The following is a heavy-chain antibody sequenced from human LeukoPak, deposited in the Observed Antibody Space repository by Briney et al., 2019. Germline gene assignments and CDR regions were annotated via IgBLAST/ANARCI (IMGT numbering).Heavy chain of an antibody. V-gene: IGHV4-39*02. CDR3: AKDQVLLWFGDPPALFDY. J-gene: IGHJ4*02. CDR2: IYYSGST. D-gene: IGHD3-10*01. CDR1: GGSISSSSYY. Sequence: SETLSLTCTVSGGSISSSSYYWGWIRQPPGKGLEWIGSIYYSGSTYYNPSLKSRVTISVDTSKNQFSLKLSSVTAADTAVYYCAKDQVLLWFGDPPALFDYWGQGTLVTVSS.